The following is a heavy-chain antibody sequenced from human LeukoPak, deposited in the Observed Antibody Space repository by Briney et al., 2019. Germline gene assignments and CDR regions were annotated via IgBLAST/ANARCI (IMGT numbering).Heavy chain of an antibody. D-gene: IGHD3-10*01. CDR1: GLAVSNNY. CDR3: ARVVSLSGIGYFDY. CDR2: IHTGGDT. V-gene: IGHV3-53*01. Sequence: GGSLRLSCAASGLAVSNNYMTWVRQAPGRGLEWVSVIHTGGDTYYPDSVQGRFTISRDSSKNTLHLQMNSLRAEDTAIYYCARVVSLSGIGYFDYWGRGTLVTVSS. J-gene: IGHJ4*02.